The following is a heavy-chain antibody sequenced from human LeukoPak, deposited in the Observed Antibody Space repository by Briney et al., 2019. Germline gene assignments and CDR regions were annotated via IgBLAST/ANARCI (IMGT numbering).Heavy chain of an antibody. CDR3: ARDHNAERYFDWLRGYFDY. V-gene: IGHV3-30*04. Sequence: GGSLRLSCAASGFTFSSYAMSWVRQAPGKGLEWVAVISYDGSNKYYADSVKGRFTISRDNSKNTLYLQMNSLRAEDTAVYYCARDHNAERYFDWLRGYFDYWGQGTLVTVSS. CDR2: ISYDGSNK. J-gene: IGHJ4*02. CDR1: GFTFSSYA. D-gene: IGHD3-9*01.